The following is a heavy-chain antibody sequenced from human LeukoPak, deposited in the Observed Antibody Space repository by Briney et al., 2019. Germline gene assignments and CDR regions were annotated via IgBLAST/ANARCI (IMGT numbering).Heavy chain of an antibody. D-gene: IGHD3-10*02. CDR1: GFTFSSYE. V-gene: IGHV3-48*03. CDR3: AELGITLIGGV. CDR2: ISSSGSTI. J-gene: IGHJ6*04. Sequence: GGSLRLSCAASGFTFSSYEMNWVRQAPGKGLEWVSCISSSGSTIYYADSVKGRFTISRDNAKNSLYLQMNSLRAEDTAVYYCAELGITLIGGVWGKGTTVTISS.